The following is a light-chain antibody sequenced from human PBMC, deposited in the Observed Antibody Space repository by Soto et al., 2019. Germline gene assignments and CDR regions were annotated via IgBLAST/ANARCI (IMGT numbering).Light chain of an antibody. CDR2: GVT. CDR1: HNDIGTYDY. J-gene: IGLJ1*01. V-gene: IGLV2-14*03. CDR3: RSFTSNRIYV. Sequence: QSVLTQPTSVSGSPGQSITISCTGNHNDIGTYDYVSWYQQHPGRAPRLLIHGVTTRPSGISDRFSASKSGLTASLTISGLQPEDEADYYRRSFTSNRIYVFXHGTKGTVL.